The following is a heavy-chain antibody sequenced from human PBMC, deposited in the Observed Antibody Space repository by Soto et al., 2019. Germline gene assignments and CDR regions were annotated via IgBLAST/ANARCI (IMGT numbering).Heavy chain of an antibody. V-gene: IGHV1-2*02. CDR3: ARSVSTIAARPDY. CDR2: INPNSGDT. Sequence: QVQLVQSGAEVKKPGASVKVSCKASGYTFTGYYMHWVRQDPGQGLEWMGWINPNSGDTNYAQNFQGRVTMTRDTSISTAYMELSRLRSDDTAVYYCARSVSTIAARPDYWGQGTLVTVSS. CDR1: GYTFTGYY. J-gene: IGHJ4*02. D-gene: IGHD6-6*01.